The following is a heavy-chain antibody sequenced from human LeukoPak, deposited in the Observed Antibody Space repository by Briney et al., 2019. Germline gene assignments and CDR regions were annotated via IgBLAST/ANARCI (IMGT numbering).Heavy chain of an antibody. J-gene: IGHJ4*02. CDR2: INRDGTIT. Sequence: GGSLRPSCAASGFTFSNYWVHWVRQAPGKGLVWVSRINRDGTITKYADSVKGRFTVSRDNAKNSLYLQMNSLRAEDTAVYYCARDRYAIDYWGQGTLVTVSS. CDR1: GFTFSNYW. D-gene: IGHD2-8*01. V-gene: IGHV3-74*03. CDR3: ARDRYAIDY.